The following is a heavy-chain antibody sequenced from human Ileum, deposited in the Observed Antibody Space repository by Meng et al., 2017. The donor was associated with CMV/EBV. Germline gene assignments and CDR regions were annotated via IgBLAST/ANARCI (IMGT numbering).Heavy chain of an antibody. J-gene: IGHJ4*02. CDR1: DSVSISTGS. D-gene: IGHD3-10*01. Sequence: QVQLHQSGPGLVKPSQTLSLTCAGDSVSISTGSWNWIRQSPSRGLEWLGRTWYGSKWYYEYAVSVKSRITIIPDTSQNQISLQLNSVTPDDTAVYYCTYGWPLKYWGQGSLVTVSS. V-gene: IGHV6-1*01. CDR2: TWYGSKWYY. CDR3: TYGWPLKY.